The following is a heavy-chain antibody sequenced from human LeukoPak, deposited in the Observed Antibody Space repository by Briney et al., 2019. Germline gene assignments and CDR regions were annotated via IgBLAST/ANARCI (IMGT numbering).Heavy chain of an antibody. CDR2: IYYSGST. Sequence: SETLSLTCTVSGGSVSSGGYYWTWIRQSPGEGLEWIGYIYYSGSTYYNPSLKSRVTISVDTSKNQFSLNLSSVTAADTAAYYCARVGTMVRGTIIVNYFDPWGQGTLVTVSS. CDR3: ARVGTMVRGTIIVNYFDP. CDR1: GGSVSSGGYY. V-gene: IGHV4-30-4*01. D-gene: IGHD3-10*01. J-gene: IGHJ5*02.